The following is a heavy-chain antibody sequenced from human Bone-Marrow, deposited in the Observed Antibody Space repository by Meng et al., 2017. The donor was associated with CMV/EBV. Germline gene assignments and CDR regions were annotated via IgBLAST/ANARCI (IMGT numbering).Heavy chain of an antibody. Sequence: GGSLRLSCAASGFTFSMYDMHWVRQVPGKGLEWVSSIGTLGDTYCPDSVRGRFTISRENAKNSLYLQMNSLRAEDTAVYYCARDRVLYYDFWSGYYVSDDYWGQGTLVTVSS. CDR3: ARDRVLYYDFWSGYYVSDDY. J-gene: IGHJ4*02. CDR1: GFTFSMYD. CDR2: IGTLGDT. D-gene: IGHD3-3*01. V-gene: IGHV3-13*01.